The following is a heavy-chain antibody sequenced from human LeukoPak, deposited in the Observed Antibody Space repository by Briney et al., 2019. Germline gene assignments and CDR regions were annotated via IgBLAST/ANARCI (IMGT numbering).Heavy chain of an antibody. V-gene: IGHV4-39*01. CDR2: IYYSGST. D-gene: IGHD2-2*03. CDR3: ARHRVDIVVVPAATHNWFDP. J-gene: IGHJ5*02. Sequence: GSLRLSCAASGFTFSSYWMSWIRQPPGKGLEWIGSIYYSGSTYYNPSLKSRVTISVDTSKNQFSLKLSSVTAADTAVYYCARHRVDIVVVPAATHNWFDPWGQGTLVTVSS. CDR1: GFTFSSYW.